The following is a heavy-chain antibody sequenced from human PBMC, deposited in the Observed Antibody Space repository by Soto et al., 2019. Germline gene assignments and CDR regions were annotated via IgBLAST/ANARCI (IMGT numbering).Heavy chain of an antibody. J-gene: IGHJ4*02. CDR3: AKVSSSWYAGFFDL. CDR2: LSDSGDSI. Sequence: EVQLLESGGGLVQPGRSLRLSCTASGFTFSSHAMTWVRQAPGKGLEWVSGLSDSGDSIYYADSVKGRFTIYRDNSMNTLYLQTNTLRVEDTAVYYCAKVSSSWYAGFFDLWGQGTLVTVSS. D-gene: IGHD6-13*01. V-gene: IGHV3-23*01. CDR1: GFTFSSHA.